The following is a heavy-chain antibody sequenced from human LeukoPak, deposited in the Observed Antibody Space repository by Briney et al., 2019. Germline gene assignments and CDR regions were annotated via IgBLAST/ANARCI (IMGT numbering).Heavy chain of an antibody. CDR1: GYTFTGYY. V-gene: IGHV1-2*02. J-gene: IGHJ4*02. CDR3: ARSGYQLPYYFDY. D-gene: IGHD2-2*01. Sequence: ASVKVSCKASGYTFTGYYMHWVRQARGQGLEWMGWINPNSGGTNYAQKFQGRVTMTRDTSISTAYMELSRLRSDDTAVYYCARSGYQLPYYFDYWGQGTLVTVSS. CDR2: INPNSGGT.